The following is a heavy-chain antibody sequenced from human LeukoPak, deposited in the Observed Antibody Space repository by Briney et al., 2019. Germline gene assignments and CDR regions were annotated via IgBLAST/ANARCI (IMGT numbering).Heavy chain of an antibody. Sequence: SETLSLTRTESGGSLSRYYWCWISQPPGEGLGRIGHIYYSGITNYNPSLKSRVTTSVDTSKNQFSLKLSSVTAADTAVYYCASYEPYRLVAFDIWGQGTMVTVSS. D-gene: IGHD1-14*01. CDR3: ASYEPYRLVAFDI. CDR2: IYYSGIT. V-gene: IGHV4-59*01. J-gene: IGHJ3*02. CDR1: GGSLSRYY.